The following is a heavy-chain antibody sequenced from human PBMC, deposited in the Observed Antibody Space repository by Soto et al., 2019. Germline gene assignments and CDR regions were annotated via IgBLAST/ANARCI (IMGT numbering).Heavy chain of an antibody. CDR2: ISYDGSNK. D-gene: IGHD5-18*01. Sequence: GGSLRLSCAASGFTFSSYGMHWVRQAPGKGLEWVAVISYDGSNKYYADSVKGRFTISRDNSKNTLYLQMNSLRAEDTAVYYCAKEMGRYSYGPNFDYWGQGTLVTVSS. CDR3: AKEMGRYSYGPNFDY. V-gene: IGHV3-30*18. J-gene: IGHJ4*02. CDR1: GFTFSSYG.